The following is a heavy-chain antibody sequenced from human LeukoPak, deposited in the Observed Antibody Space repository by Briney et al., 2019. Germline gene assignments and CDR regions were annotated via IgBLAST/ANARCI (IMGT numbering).Heavy chain of an antibody. CDR3: ARVGDHFHWYLDL. CDR1: GFTVSTNY. D-gene: IGHD3-10*01. CDR2: LYSGSDT. J-gene: IGHJ2*01. V-gene: IGHV3-53*01. Sequence: GGSLRLSCAASGFTVSTNYMNWVRQAPGKGLEWVSILYSGSDTYYADSVKGRFTISRDSSKNILSLQMNNLRAEDTPVYYCARVGDHFHWYLDLWGRGTLVTVSS.